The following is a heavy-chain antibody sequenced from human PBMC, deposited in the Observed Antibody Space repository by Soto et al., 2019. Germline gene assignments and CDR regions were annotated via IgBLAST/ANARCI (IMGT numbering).Heavy chain of an antibody. CDR3: ARAHDFWGGRQQPIDS. J-gene: IGHJ4*02. CDR2: INHVGIT. Sequence: QVQLQQWGAGLLKPSETLYLTCAVSGGSFRGFYWTWIRHSRGKGREWLCDINHVGITNYSPSLKSRVSIPVDTSKSQFSLKLSSVTAADTAVYYCARAHDFWGGRQQPIDSWGQGTLVTVSS. V-gene: IGHV4-34*01. D-gene: IGHD3-3*01. CDR1: GGSFRGFY.